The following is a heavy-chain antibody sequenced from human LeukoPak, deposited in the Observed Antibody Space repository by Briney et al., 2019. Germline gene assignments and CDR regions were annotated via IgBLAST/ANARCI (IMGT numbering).Heavy chain of an antibody. V-gene: IGHV3-53*01. Sequence: GGSLRLSCAASGFTVSSNCMSWVRQAPGKGLEWVSVIYSGGSTYYADSVKGRFTISRDNSKNTLYLQMNSLRAEDTAVYYCASGSGSYRTPYYYMDVWGTGTTVTVSS. CDR2: IYSGGST. CDR3: ASGSGSYRTPYYYMDV. CDR1: GFTVSSNC. J-gene: IGHJ6*03. D-gene: IGHD3-10*01.